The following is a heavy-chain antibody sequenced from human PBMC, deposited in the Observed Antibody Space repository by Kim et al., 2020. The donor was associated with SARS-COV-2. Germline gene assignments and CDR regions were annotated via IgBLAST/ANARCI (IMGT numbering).Heavy chain of an antibody. D-gene: IGHD6-19*01. J-gene: IGHJ4*02. CDR3: AKEHHSSGGPTLNY. Sequence: GGSLRLSCAASGFTFSRYAMSWVRQAPGKEPEWIASVNNGGNAYYAVSVQGRFTVSRDNSANTLTLHMNNLRAEDTALYYCAKEHHSSGGPTLNYWGQGT. V-gene: IGHV3-23*01. CDR1: GFTFSRYA. CDR2: VNNGGNA.